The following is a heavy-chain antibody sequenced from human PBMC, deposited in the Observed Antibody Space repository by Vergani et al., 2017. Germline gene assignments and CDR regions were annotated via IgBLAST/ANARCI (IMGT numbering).Heavy chain of an antibody. D-gene: IGHD6-6*01. CDR3: ARGIAARRLLRGPSCNWFDP. J-gene: IGHJ5*02. Sequence: QVQLQQWGAGLLKPSETLSLTCAVYGGSFSGYYWSWIRQPPGKGLEWIGEINHSGSTNYNPSLKSRVTISVDTSKNQFSLTLSSVTAADTAVYYCARGIAARRLLRGPSCNWFDPWGQGTLVTVSS. CDR1: GGSFSGYY. CDR2: INHSGST. V-gene: IGHV4-34*01.